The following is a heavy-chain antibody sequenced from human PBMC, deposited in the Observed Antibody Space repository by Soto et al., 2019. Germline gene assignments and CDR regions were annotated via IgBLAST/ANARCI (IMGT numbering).Heavy chain of an antibody. CDR3: ARCDPPGIAAAGTPHMDV. D-gene: IGHD6-13*01. V-gene: IGHV4-59*01. CDR1: GGSISSYY. J-gene: IGHJ6*03. CDR2: IYYSGST. Sequence: SETLSLTCTVSGGSISSYYWSWIRQPPGKGLEWIGYIYYSGSTNYNPSLKSRVTISVDTSKNQFSLKLSSVTAADTAVYYCARCDPPGIAAAGTPHMDVWGKGTTVTVSS.